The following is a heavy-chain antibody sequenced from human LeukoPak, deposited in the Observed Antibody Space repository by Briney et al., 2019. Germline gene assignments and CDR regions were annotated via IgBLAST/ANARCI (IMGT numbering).Heavy chain of an antibody. CDR3: ARGAQRWLHWFDP. V-gene: IGHV4-59*01. J-gene: IGHJ5*02. CDR1: GGSISSYY. D-gene: IGHD5-24*01. CDR2: IYYSGST. Sequence: SETLSLTCTVSGGSISSYYWSWIRQPPGKGLEWIGYIYYSGSTNYNPSLKSRVTISVDTSKNQFSLKLSSVTAADTAVYYCARGAQRWLHWFDPWGQGTLVTVSS.